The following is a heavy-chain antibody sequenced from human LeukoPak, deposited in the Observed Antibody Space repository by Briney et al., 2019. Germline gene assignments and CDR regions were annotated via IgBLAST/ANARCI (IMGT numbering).Heavy chain of an antibody. CDR3: ARDVAGIAAAGTGY. CDR1: GGSISSSSYY. D-gene: IGHD6-13*01. J-gene: IGHJ4*02. V-gene: IGHV4-39*07. CDR2: IYYSGST. Sequence: PSETLSLTCTVSGGSISSSSYYWGWIRQPPGRGLEWIGSIYYSGSTYYNPSLKSRVTISVDTSKNQFSLKLSSVTAADTAVYYCARDVAGIAAAGTGYWGQGTLVTVSS.